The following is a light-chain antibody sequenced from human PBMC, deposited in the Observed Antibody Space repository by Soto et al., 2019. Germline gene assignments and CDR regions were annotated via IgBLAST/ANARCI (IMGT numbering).Light chain of an antibody. J-gene: IGLJ2*01. V-gene: IGLV1-40*01. CDR2: DNA. CDR3: QSYDSGLSGSV. CDR1: SSKIGARHD. Sequence: QPVLTQPPSVSGAPGQGVTISCTGSSSKIGARHDVHWYQQLPGAAPKLLTYDNANRPSGVPGRFSGSKSGTSASLVITGLQVEDEADYYCQSYDSGLSGSVFGGGTKLTVL.